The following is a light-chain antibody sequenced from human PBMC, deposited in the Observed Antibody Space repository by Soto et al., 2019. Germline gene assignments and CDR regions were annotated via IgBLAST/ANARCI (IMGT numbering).Light chain of an antibody. Sequence: QAALTQPPSASGSPGQSVTISCTGTSSDVGGYNYVSWYQQHPGKAPKLMIYEVSKRPSGVPDRFSGSKSGNPASLTVSGLQAEVEAHYYCSSYAGSNMVVFGGGNKLTVL. J-gene: IGLJ2*01. CDR1: SSDVGGYNY. CDR2: EVS. CDR3: SSYAGSNMVV. V-gene: IGLV2-8*01.